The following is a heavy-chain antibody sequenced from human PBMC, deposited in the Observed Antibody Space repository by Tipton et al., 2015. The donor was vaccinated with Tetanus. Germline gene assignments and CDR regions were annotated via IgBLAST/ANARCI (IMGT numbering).Heavy chain of an antibody. CDR2: INHSGGT. CDR1: GGSFRGYY. D-gene: IGHD2-15*01. J-gene: IGHJ6*02. V-gene: IGHV4-34*01. Sequence: LRLSCAVDGGSFRGYYWTWIRQSPGKGLEWIGQINHSGGTSYISSLKGRVTISLDPSKNQFSLRLRSVTAADAAVYYCARERNVGVSVRDGLDVWGQGTTVTVSS. CDR3: ARERNVGVSVRDGLDV.